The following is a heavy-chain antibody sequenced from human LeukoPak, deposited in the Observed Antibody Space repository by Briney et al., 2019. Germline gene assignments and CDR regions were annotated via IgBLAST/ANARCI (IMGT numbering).Heavy chain of an antibody. CDR1: GFTVSNNY. D-gene: IGHD3-16*02. V-gene: IGHV3-66*01. CDR2: IYSGGST. CDR3: ARDWFTRLGELSPDRAFDY. J-gene: IGHJ4*02. Sequence: GGSLRLSCAASGFTVSNNYMSWVRQAPGKGLEWVSVIYSGGSTYCADSVKGRFTISRDNSKNTLYLQMNSLRPEDTALYYCARDWFTRLGELSPDRAFDYWGQGTLVTVSS.